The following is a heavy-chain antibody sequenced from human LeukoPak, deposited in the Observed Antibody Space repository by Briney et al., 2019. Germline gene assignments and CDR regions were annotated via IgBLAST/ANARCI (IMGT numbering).Heavy chain of an antibody. V-gene: IGHV3-64*01. CDR1: GFTFSSYA. CDR2: ISSNGVGT. CDR3: ARVSGGSYSLGYFDY. D-gene: IGHD1-26*01. Sequence: GGSLRLSCAASGFTFSSYAMSWVRQAPGKGLEYVSAISSNGVGTYYANSVKGRFTISRDNSKNTLYLQMGSLRAEDMAVYYCARVSGGSYSLGYFDYWGQGALVTVSS. J-gene: IGHJ4*02.